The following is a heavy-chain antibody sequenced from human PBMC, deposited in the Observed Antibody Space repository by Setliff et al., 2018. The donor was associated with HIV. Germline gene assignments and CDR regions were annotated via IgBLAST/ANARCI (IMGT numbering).Heavy chain of an antibody. V-gene: IGHV4-39*07. CDR3: ARVEWNDGAFDI. Sequence: PSETLSLTCIVSGAPISSGTWSWIRQPPGKGLEWIGSIYHDGRTYYSPSLKRRVTISVDTSKNQFSLKLSSVTAADTAVYYCARVEWNDGAFDIWGQGTMVTVSS. D-gene: IGHD1-1*01. CDR2: IYHDGRT. J-gene: IGHJ3*02. CDR1: GAPISSGT.